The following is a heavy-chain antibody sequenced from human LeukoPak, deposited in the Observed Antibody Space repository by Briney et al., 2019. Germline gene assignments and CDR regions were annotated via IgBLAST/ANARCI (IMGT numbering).Heavy chain of an antibody. CDR1: GFTFSSYG. Sequence: LPGGSLRLSCEASGFTFSSYGMSWVRQAPGKGLEWVSAISGGATTYYADSVKGRFTISGDNSKNTVYLQMNSLRAEDTAVYYCVKGFSSGYPWTFDYWGQGTLVTVSS. CDR2: ISGGATT. J-gene: IGHJ4*02. CDR3: VKGFSSGYPWTFDY. D-gene: IGHD3-22*01. V-gene: IGHV3-23*01.